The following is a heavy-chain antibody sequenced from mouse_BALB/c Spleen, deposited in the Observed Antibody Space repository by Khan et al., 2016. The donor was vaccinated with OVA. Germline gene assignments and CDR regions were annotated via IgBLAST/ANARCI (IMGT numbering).Heavy chain of an antibody. J-gene: IGHJ2*01. D-gene: IGHD4-1*01. Sequence: EVKLQESGPGLVKPSQSLSLTCTVTGYSITSDYAWNWIRQFPGNKLEWMGYLSYSGSTSYNPSLKSRISITRDTSKNQFFLQLNSGNTEDTATYYCASWGNSYFDYWGQGTTLTVSS. CDR2: LSYSGST. CDR3: ASWGNSYFDY. V-gene: IGHV3-2*02. CDR1: GYSITSDYA.